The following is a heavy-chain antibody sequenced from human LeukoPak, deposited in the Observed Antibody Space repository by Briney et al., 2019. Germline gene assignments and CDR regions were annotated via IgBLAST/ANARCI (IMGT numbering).Heavy chain of an antibody. V-gene: IGHV3-48*04. Sequence: GGSLRLSCAASGFTFSSMNWVRQAPGKGPEWVSYISSSSSTIYYVDSVKGRFTISRDNAKNSLYLQMNSLRAEDTAVYYCARERGGYCSGTSCSKAFDIWGQGKMVTV. CDR1: GFTFSS. J-gene: IGHJ3*02. D-gene: IGHD2-2*01. CDR2: ISSSSSTI. CDR3: ARERGGYCSGTSCSKAFDI.